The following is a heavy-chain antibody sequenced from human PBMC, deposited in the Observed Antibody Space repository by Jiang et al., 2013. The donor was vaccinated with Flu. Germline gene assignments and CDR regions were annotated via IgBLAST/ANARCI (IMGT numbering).Heavy chain of an antibody. CDR2: IYYSGST. CDR3: ARGSLRYCSSTSCFIPQFDS. D-gene: IGHD2-2*01. V-gene: IGHV4-59*01. Sequence: PGLVKPSETLSLTCTVSGGSISSYYWSWIRQPPGKGLEWIGYIYYSGSTNYNPSLKSRVTISVDTSKNQFSLKLSSVTAADTAVYYCARGSLRYCSSTSCFIPQFDSWGQGTLVTVSS. CDR1: GGSISSYY. J-gene: IGHJ4*02.